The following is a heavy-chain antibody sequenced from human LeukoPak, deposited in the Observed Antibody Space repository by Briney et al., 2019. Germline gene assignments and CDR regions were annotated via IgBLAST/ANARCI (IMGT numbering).Heavy chain of an antibody. CDR2: ISGTGGTT. J-gene: IGHJ4*02. Sequence: GGSLRLSCAASGFSFSSYTMNWVRQAPGKGLEWVSEISGTGGTTFYADPVKGRFTISRDNSKNTLYLQMNDLRAEDTAIYYCAKQYFGVNYFDCWGQGTLVTVSS. CDR3: AKQYFGVNYFDC. V-gene: IGHV3-23*01. CDR1: GFSFSSYT. D-gene: IGHD4/OR15-4a*01.